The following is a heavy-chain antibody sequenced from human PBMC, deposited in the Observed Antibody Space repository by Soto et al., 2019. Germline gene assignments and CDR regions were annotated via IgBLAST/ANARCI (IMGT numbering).Heavy chain of an antibody. CDR1: GGSVSSGTYY. J-gene: IGHJ5*02. CDR3: ARQERYYTWFDP. CDR2: ISYTGSI. V-gene: IGHV4-61*01. Sequence: SETLSLTCTVSGGSVSSGTYYWSWIRQPPGKGLEWIGYISYTGSINYNPSLKSRVTISLDTSKNQFSLNLSSVTAADTALYYRARQERYYTWFDPWGQGTLVTVSS. D-gene: IGHD1-26*01.